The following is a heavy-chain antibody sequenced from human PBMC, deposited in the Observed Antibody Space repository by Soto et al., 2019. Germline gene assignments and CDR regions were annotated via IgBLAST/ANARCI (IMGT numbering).Heavy chain of an antibody. CDR1: GGTFSSYA. V-gene: IGHV1-18*01. CDR3: ARDRMVPSTWFDP. J-gene: IGHJ5*02. D-gene: IGHD2-8*01. CDR2: ISAYNGNT. Sequence: GASVKVSCKASGGTFSSYAISWLRQAPGQGLEWMGWISAYNGNTNYAQKLQGRVTMATDTSTSTAYMELRSLRSDDTAVYYCARDRMVPSTWFDPWGQGTLVTVSS.